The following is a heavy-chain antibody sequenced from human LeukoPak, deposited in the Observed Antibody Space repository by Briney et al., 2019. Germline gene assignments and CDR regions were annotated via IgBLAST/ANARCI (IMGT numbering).Heavy chain of an antibody. D-gene: IGHD1-7*01. CDR2: ISSDGSST. Sequence: GGSLRLSCAASGFTFSSYWMHWVRQAPGKGLVWVSRISSDGSSTRYADSVKGRFTISRDNAKDTLFLQMNSLRAEDTAVHYCARDNNWNYPDYWGQGTLVTVSS. CDR1: GFTFSSYW. CDR3: ARDNNWNYPDY. V-gene: IGHV3-74*01. J-gene: IGHJ4*02.